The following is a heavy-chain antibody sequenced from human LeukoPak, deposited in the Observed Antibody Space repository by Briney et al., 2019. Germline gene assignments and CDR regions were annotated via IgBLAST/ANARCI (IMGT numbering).Heavy chain of an antibody. Sequence: GGSLRLSCVASGFSFSSYWMSWVRQAPGKGLEWLANINQDGSDKYYVDSVKGRFTISRDNAKNSLYLQMNNLRVEDTAVYYCARAGYTSGYDYWGQETLVTVSS. CDR2: INQDGSDK. CDR1: GFSFSSYW. CDR3: ARAGYTSGYDY. J-gene: IGHJ4*02. D-gene: IGHD6-19*01. V-gene: IGHV3-7*01.